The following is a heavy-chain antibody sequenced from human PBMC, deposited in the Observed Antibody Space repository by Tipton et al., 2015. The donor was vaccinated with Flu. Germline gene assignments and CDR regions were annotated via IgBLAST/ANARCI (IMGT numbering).Heavy chain of an antibody. V-gene: IGHV4-38-2*02. CDR3: ARRDYSNYVSEPKNWFHP. D-gene: IGHD4-11*01. CDR1: GDSFTGKY. CDR2: IHRSGTT. Sequence: LRLSCTISGDSFTGKYCSWIRQTPGKGLEWIGNIHRSGTTYHNPSLKNRVTISVDASKNQFSLTLSSVTAADTAVYYCARRDYSNYVSEPKNWFHPWGQGTLVTVSS. J-gene: IGHJ5*02.